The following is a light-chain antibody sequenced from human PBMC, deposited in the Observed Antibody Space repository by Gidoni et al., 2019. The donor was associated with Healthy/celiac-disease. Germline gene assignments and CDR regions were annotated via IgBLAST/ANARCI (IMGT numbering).Light chain of an antibody. V-gene: IGKV1-39*01. Sequence: DIQMTQSPSSLSASVGDRVTITCRASQSISSYLNWYQQKPRKAPKLLIYAASSLQSVVPSRFSGSGSGTDFTLTISSLQPEDFATYYCQQSYSTPWTFGQGTKVEIK. J-gene: IGKJ1*01. CDR2: AAS. CDR1: QSISSY. CDR3: QQSYSTPWT.